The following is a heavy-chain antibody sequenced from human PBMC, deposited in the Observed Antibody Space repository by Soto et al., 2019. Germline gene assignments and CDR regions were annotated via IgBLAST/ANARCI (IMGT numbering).Heavy chain of an antibody. CDR1: GGTFSSYT. CDR2: IIPILGIA. CDR3: ARDGPARWFGELYFDY. J-gene: IGHJ4*02. Sequence: ASVKVSCKASGGTFSSYTISWVRQAPGQGLEWMGRIIPILGIANYAQKFQGRVTITADKSTSTAYMELSSLRSEDTAVYYCARDGPARWFGELYFDYWGQGTLVTVSS. V-gene: IGHV1-69*04. D-gene: IGHD3-10*01.